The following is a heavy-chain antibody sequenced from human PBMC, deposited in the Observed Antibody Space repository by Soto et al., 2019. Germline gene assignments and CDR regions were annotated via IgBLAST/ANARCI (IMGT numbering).Heavy chain of an antibody. CDR2: LVVGSGNT. Sequence: QMQVVQSGPEVKKPGTSVKVSCKTSGFMFTSSAVQWVRQARGQRLEWIGWLVVGSGNTHYAQHFQERVTLTRDMSTGTAYMELSSLRSEDTAVYYCAAVPVWRFLKWLPAYFDYWGQGTLVTVSS. D-gene: IGHD3-3*01. J-gene: IGHJ4*02. CDR3: AAVPVWRFLKWLPAYFDY. V-gene: IGHV1-58*01. CDR1: GFMFTSSA.